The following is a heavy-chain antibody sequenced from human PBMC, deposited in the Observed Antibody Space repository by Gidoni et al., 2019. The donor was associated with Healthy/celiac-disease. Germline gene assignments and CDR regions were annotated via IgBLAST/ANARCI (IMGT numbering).Heavy chain of an antibody. CDR1: GFTFSSYW. CDR2: INSDGSST. J-gene: IGHJ5*02. Sequence: EVQLVESGGGLVQPGGSLRLSCAASGFTFSSYWMHWVRQAPGKGLVWVSRINSDGSSTSYADSVKGRFTISRDNAKNTLYLQMNSLRAEDTAVYYCARDTPIVVVPAAIPDNWFDPWGQGTLVTVSS. V-gene: IGHV3-74*01. CDR3: ARDTPIVVVPAAIPDNWFDP. D-gene: IGHD2-2*02.